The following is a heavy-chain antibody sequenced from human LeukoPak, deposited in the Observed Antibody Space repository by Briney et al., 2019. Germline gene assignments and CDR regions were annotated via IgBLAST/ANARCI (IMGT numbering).Heavy chain of an antibody. D-gene: IGHD1-26*01. CDR2: IKQDGSEK. Sequence: PGGSLRLSCAASGFTFSSYWMSWVRQAPGKGLEWVANIKQDGSEKYYVDSVKGRFTISGDNAKNSLYLQMNSLRAEDTAVYYCARVQWELRGVGSYFDYWGQGTLVTVSS. CDR3: ARVQWELRGVGSYFDY. CDR1: GFTFSSYW. V-gene: IGHV3-7*01. J-gene: IGHJ4*02.